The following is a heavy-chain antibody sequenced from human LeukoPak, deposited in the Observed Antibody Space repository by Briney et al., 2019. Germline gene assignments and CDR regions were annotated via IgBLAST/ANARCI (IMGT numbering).Heavy chain of an antibody. J-gene: IGHJ6*04. CDR2: INSDGSST. CDR1: GFTFSSYW. D-gene: IGHD3-9*01. V-gene: IGHV3-74*01. CDR3: ARGDDILTAYYYYYGMDV. Sequence: GGSLRLSCAASGFTFSSYWMHWVRQAPGKGLVWVSRINSDGSSTSYADSVNGRFTISRDNAKNTLYLQMNSLRAEDTAVYYCARGDDILTAYYYYYGMDVWGKGTTVTVSS.